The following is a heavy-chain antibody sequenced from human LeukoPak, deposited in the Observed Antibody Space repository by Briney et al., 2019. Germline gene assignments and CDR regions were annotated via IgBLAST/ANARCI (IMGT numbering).Heavy chain of an antibody. J-gene: IGHJ4*02. CDR1: GYTLTELS. V-gene: IGHV1-24*01. D-gene: IGHD1-26*01. Sequence: ASVKVSCKVSGYTLTELSMHWVRQAPGKGLEWVGGFDPEDGETIYAQKFQGRVTMTEDTSTDTAYMELSSLRSEDTAVYYCATQARWELLLEYYFDYWGQGTLVTVSS. CDR3: ATQARWELLLEYYFDY. CDR2: FDPEDGET.